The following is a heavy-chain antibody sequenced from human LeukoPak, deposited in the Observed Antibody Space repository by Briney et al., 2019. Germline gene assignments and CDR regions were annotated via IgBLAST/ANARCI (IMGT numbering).Heavy chain of an antibody. D-gene: IGHD3-10*01. CDR3: ARDRGTGSNSPYYFDY. J-gene: IGHJ4*02. CDR1: GFTFSSYE. CDR2: ISRSGSTI. V-gene: IGHV3-48*03. Sequence: PGGSLRLSCVASGFTFSSYEMNWVRQAPGKGLEWVSHISRSGSTIYYADSVKGRFTISRDNAKNSLYLQMNSLRAEDTAVYYSARDRGTGSNSPYYFDYWGQGTLVTVSS.